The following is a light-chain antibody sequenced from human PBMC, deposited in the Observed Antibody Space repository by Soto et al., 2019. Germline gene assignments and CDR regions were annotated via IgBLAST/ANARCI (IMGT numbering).Light chain of an antibody. CDR1: QSISSW. CDR3: LQDINYPWT. Sequence: DIQMTKYPSTLSSSVGDRFTISLLASQSISSWLAWYQQKPGKAPKLLIYKASSLESGVPSRFSGSGSGTDFTLAISSLQPEDSATYYCLQDINYPWTFGQGTKVDI. J-gene: IGKJ1*01. CDR2: KAS. V-gene: IGKV1-5*03.